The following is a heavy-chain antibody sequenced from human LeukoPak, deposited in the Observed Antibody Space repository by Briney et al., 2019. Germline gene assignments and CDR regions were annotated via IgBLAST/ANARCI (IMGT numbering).Heavy chain of an antibody. CDR3: ARGLGYCSSTSCYPPGY. V-gene: IGHV6-1*01. J-gene: IGHJ4*02. Sequence: SQTLSLTCAISGDSVSSNSAAWNWIRQSPSRGLEWLGRTYYRSKWYNDYAVSVKSRITINPDTSKNQFSLKLSSVTAADTAVYYCARGLGYCSSTSCYPPGYWGQGTLVTVSS. CDR1: GDSVSSNSAA. CDR2: TYYRSKWYN. D-gene: IGHD2-2*01.